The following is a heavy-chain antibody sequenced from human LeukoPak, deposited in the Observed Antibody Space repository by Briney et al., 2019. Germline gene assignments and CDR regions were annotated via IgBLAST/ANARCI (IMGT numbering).Heavy chain of an antibody. J-gene: IGHJ3*02. CDR1: GGSITSYY. CDR2: IYYSGDT. V-gene: IGHV4-59*08. CDR3: ARQPSGTAAFDI. Sequence: SETLSLTCAVSGGSITSYYWSWIRHPPGKGLEWIAYIYYSGDTKYTPSFKGRVTIPVDTSKNQFSLKLSSVAAADTAIYYCARQPSGTAAFDIWGQGTMVTVSS. D-gene: IGHD1/OR15-1a*01.